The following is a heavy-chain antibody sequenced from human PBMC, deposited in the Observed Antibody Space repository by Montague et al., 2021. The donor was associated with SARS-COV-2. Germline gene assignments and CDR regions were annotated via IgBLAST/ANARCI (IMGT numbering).Heavy chain of an antibody. CDR3: ARGRLPVVVPGAGQAGRAFDI. D-gene: IGHD2-2*01. Sequence: SETLSLTCAISGGSFSNYYWSWIRQPPGKGLEWIGEVNQCGTTIYNPSVKSGVTISEDTSTNQFHLSLNPVTAAATAAYYCARGRLPVVVPGAGQAGRAFDIWGQGTMVTVSS. J-gene: IGHJ3*02. CDR1: GGSFSNYY. V-gene: IGHV4-34*01. CDR2: VNQCGTT.